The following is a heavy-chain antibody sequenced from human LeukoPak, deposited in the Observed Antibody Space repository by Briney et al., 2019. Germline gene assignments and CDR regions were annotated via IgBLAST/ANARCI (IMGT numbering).Heavy chain of an antibody. CDR1: GFTFSSFT. CDR3: ARDTEIKAVAGIFY. V-gene: IGHV3-48*02. J-gene: IGHJ4*02. CDR2: IDSRCSTI. D-gene: IGHD6-19*01. Sequence: TGGSLRLSCAASGFTFSSFTMSWVRQAPGKGLEGVSYIDSRCSTIYYADSVEGRFTISRDNAKNSLYLQMNSLRDEDTGVYYCARDTEIKAVAGIFYWGQGTLVTVSS.